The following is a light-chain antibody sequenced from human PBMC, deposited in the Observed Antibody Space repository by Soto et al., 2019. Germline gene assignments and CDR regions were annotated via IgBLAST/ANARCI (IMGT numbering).Light chain of an antibody. V-gene: IGKV3-20*01. CDR2: AAS. Sequence: EIVLTQSPGTLSLSPGERATLSCRASQSVGTSYLAWYQQKPGQAPRLLIYAASSRAPSIPDRFTGSGSGTDFALTISRLEPEDFAVYFCQQHGSSPLTFGGGTKVEIK. J-gene: IGKJ4*01. CDR3: QQHGSSPLT. CDR1: QSVGTSY.